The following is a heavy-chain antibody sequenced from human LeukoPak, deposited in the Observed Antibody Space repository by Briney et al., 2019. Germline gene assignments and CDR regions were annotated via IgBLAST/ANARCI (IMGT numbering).Heavy chain of an antibody. V-gene: IGHV3-7*04. CDR1: GFIFTGYW. CDR2: IKQDGSDK. J-gene: IGHJ4*02. D-gene: IGHD3-9*01. Sequence: GGSLRLSCAASGFIFTGYWMTWVRQAPGKGLEWVANIKQDGSDKYYVDSVKGRFTISRDNAENSLFLQMNSLRAEDTAVYYCARATDIHSEPGEPFDYWGQGTLVTVSS. CDR3: ARATDIHSEPGEPFDY.